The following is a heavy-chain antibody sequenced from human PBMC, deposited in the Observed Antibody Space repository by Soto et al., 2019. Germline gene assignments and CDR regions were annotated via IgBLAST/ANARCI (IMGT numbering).Heavy chain of an antibody. CDR3: ARRLTDSIGHYRNWFDP. J-gene: IGHJ5*02. V-gene: IGHV4-31*03. CDR1: GGSVSSGDYY. Sequence: QVQLQASGPGLVTPSQTLSLTCTVSGGSVSSGDYYWSWIRQHPGKGLEWIGYIYYGGSTYYTPSRKSRVSISVDTSKNQFSLKLSSVTAADTAVYYCARRLTDSIGHYRNWFDPWGQGTLVTVSS. D-gene: IGHD3-22*01. CDR2: IYYGGST.